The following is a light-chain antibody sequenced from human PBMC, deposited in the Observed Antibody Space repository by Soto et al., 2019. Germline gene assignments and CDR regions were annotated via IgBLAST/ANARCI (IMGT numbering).Light chain of an antibody. CDR2: DAS. J-gene: IGKJ3*01. CDR1: QRTDSL. Sequence: ELVLKQSPDTLSLSPGERATLSCRAGQRTDSLLAWYQQKPGQAPRLLIYDASYRATGVPARFIGGGSGTDFTLTITSLEPEDFAVYYCHQRSNWIFAFGPGTKV. CDR3: HQRSNWIFA. V-gene: IGKV3-11*01.